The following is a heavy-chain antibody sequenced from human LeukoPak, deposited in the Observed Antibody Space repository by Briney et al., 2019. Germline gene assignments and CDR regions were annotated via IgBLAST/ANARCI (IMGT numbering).Heavy chain of an antibody. V-gene: IGHV3-9*01. CDR1: GFTFDDYA. D-gene: IGHD6-6*01. J-gene: IGHJ4*02. Sequence: PARSLRLSCAASGFTFDDYAMHWVRQAPGKGLEWVSGISWNSGSIGYADSVKGRFTISRDNAKNSLYLQMNSLRAEDTALYYCAKDIKYSSSFYFDYWGQGTLVTVSS. CDR2: ISWNSGSI. CDR3: AKDIKYSSSFYFDY.